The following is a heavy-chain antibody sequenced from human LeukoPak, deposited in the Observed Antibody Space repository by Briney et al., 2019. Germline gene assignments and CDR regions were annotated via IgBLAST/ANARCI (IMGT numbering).Heavy chain of an antibody. CDR1: GYTFTGYY. Sequence: GSVKVSCKASGYTFTGYYMHWVRQAPGQGLEWMGWIIPNSGGTNNAQKFQGRVTMTRETSISTAYMELSRLRSDDTAVYYCARLRADHFDYWGQGTLVTVSS. CDR3: ARLRADHFDY. V-gene: IGHV1-2*02. J-gene: IGHJ4*02. CDR2: IIPNSGGT. D-gene: IGHD5-12*01.